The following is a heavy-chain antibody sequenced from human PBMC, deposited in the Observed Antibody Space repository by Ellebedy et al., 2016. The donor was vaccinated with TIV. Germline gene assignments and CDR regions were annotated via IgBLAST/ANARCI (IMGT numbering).Heavy chain of an antibody. CDR3: VKAWHSNSWYPNWFDP. Sequence: GESLKISCSVSGFTFSSYAMHWVRQAPGKGLQYVAAISDNGITTDYADSVGGRFTISRDNSKTTLYLQMRSLRPEDTAVYYCVKAWHSNSWYPNWFDPWGQGTLVIVSS. V-gene: IGHV3-64D*09. J-gene: IGHJ5*02. D-gene: IGHD6-13*01. CDR1: GFTFSSYA. CDR2: ISDNGITT.